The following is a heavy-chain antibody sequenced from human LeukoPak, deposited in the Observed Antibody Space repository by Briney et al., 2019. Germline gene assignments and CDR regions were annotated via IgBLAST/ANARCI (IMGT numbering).Heavy chain of an antibody. CDR1: GGSISSYY. Sequence: SETLSLTCTVSGGSISSYYWSWIRQPPGKGLEWIGYIYYGGSTNYNPSLKSRVTISVDTSKNQFSLKLSSVTVADTAVYYCAREGKGRFDYWGQGTLVTVSS. D-gene: IGHD1-26*01. CDR2: IYYGGST. CDR3: AREGKGRFDY. V-gene: IGHV4-59*01. J-gene: IGHJ4*02.